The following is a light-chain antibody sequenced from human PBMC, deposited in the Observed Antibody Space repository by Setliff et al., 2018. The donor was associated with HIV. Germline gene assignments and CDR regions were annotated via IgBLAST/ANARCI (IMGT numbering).Light chain of an antibody. CDR3: SSYTRTNLFA. CDR1: TSDISHYNF. V-gene: IGLV2-14*01. CDR2: EVF. Sequence: QSVLTQPASVSASPGQSITISCTGTTSDISHYNFVSWYQQHPDSAPKLLIYEVFNRPSGVSHRFSGSKSGNTASLTISGLQAEDEADYYCSSYTRTNLFAFGTGTKVTVL. J-gene: IGLJ1*01.